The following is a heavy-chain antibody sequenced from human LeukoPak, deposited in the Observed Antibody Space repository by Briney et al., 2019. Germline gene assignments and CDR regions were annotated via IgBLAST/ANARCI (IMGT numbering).Heavy chain of an antibody. CDR1: GFNVSNNY. D-gene: IGHD3-10*01. V-gene: IGHV3-53*01. Sequence: GGSLRLSCAASGFNVSNNYMNWVRQAAGKGLEWVSVIFSSGPTYYADSVKGRFTISRDTSTNALYLQMNSLRTADSAVYYCAISGLGFGEFRGLDYWGQGTLVTVSS. CDR3: AISGLGFGEFRGLDY. CDR2: IFSSGPT. J-gene: IGHJ4*02.